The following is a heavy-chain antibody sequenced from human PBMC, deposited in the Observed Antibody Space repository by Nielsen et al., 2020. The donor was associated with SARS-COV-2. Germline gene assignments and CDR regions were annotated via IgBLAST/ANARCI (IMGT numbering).Heavy chain of an antibody. CDR2: IWYDGSNK. CDR3: ARRGGGYCSSTSCYTAYYYYYMDV. D-gene: IGHD2-2*02. CDR1: GFTFSSYG. J-gene: IGHJ6*03. V-gene: IGHV3-33*01. Sequence: GEPLKISCAASGFTFSSYGMHWVRQAPGKGLEWVAVIWYDGSNKYYADSVKGRFTISRDNSKNTLYLQMNSLRAEDTAVYYCARRGGGYCSSTSCYTAYYYYYMDVWGKGTTVTVSS.